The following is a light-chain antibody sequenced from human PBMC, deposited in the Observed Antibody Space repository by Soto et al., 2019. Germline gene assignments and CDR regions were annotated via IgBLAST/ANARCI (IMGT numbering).Light chain of an antibody. CDR2: NVN. CDR1: SRDIGGYDF. Sequence: QSVLTQPPSASGSPGQAVTISCTGTSRDIGGYDFVSWYQVRPGEAPQLIIYNVNGRPSGVPRRFSGSKSGNTASLTVSGLQAVDEADYYCSSYADTKLCALGTGTKVTVL. CDR3: SSYADTKLCA. J-gene: IGLJ1*01. V-gene: IGLV2-8*01.